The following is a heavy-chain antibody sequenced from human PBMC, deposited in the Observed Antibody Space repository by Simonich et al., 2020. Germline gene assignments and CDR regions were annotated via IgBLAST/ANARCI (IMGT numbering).Heavy chain of an antibody. V-gene: IGHV3-13*01. Sequence: EVQLVESGGGLVQPGGSLRLSCAASGFTFSSYDMHWVRQATRQGLEGVTAIGTAGDTYYPGSVKGRFTISRENAKNSLYLQMNSLRAGDTAVYYCARGGYSGSYNWFDPWGQGTLVTVSS. CDR2: IGTAGDT. J-gene: IGHJ5*02. CDR1: GFTFSSYD. CDR3: ARGGYSGSYNWFDP. D-gene: IGHD1-26*01.